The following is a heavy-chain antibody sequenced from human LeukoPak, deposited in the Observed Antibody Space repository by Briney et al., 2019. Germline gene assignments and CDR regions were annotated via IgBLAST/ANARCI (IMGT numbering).Heavy chain of an antibody. CDR3: ARDASPIMVAAAGIDAFDI. J-gene: IGHJ3*02. V-gene: IGHV7-4-1*02. D-gene: IGHD6-13*01. Sequence: PGASVKVSCKASGYTFTNYGISWVRQAPGQGLEWMGWINTNTGNPTYAQGFTGRFVFSLDTSVSTAYLQISSLKSEDTAVYYCARDASPIMVAAAGIDAFDIWGQGTMVTVSS. CDR1: GYTFTNYG. CDR2: INTNTGNP.